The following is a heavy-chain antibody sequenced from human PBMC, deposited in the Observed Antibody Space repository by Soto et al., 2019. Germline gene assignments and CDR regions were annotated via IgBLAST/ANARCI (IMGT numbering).Heavy chain of an antibody. CDR1: GGSIKGTGYF. CDR2: LYDNENDRN. CDR3: ARHGTFWGDTPRWVDP. Sequence: LQLQESGPGLVRPSETLSLTCTVSGGSIKGTGYFWAWIRQSPGKGLEWIASLYDNENDRNYYNPSLKSRVSISADTSKNQLSLRLTLVTAADTAVYFCARHGTFWGDTPRWVDPWGQGTLVTVSS. J-gene: IGHJ5*02. D-gene: IGHD2-21*01. V-gene: IGHV4-39*01.